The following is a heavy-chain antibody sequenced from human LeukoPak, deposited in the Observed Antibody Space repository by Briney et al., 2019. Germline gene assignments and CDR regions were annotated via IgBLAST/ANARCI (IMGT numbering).Heavy chain of an antibody. CDR2: ISGSGYNT. J-gene: IGHJ6*03. Sequence: GGSLRLSCAASGFSFSSYGMHWVRQTPGKGLEWVSTISGSGYNTYYADSVKGRFTISRDSSKNTLFLQMNGLRPEDTAVYYCAKGAEEGVVITAVYYYYMDVWGKGTTVTISS. V-gene: IGHV3-23*01. CDR3: AKGAEEGVVITAVYYYYMDV. D-gene: IGHD3-22*01. CDR1: GFSFSSYG.